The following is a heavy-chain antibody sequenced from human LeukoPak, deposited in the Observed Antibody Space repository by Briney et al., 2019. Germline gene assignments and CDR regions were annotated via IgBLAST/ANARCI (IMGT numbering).Heavy chain of an antibody. CDR1: GITFSTFA. J-gene: IGHJ4*02. D-gene: IGHD6-13*01. V-gene: IGHV3-23*01. CDR2: ISGGGDRT. Sequence: PGGSLRLSCAASGITFSTFAMTWVRQAPGRGLECVSVISGGGDRTYYAESVKGRFTISRDNSKNTLYLQMNSLRAEDTAVYYCAKDAYSSSWYYFENWGQGTLVTVSS. CDR3: AKDAYSSSWYYFEN.